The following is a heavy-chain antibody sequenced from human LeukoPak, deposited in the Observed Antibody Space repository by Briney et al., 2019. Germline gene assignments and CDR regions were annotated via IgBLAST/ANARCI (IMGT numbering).Heavy chain of an antibody. CDR1: GLTFSSYA. D-gene: IGHD4-23*01. CDR2: ISYDGSNK. V-gene: IGHV3-30-3*01. CDR3: ARDYGGNSVPDY. Sequence: GGSLRLSCAASGLTFSSYAMHWVRQAPGKGLEWVAVISYDGSNKYYADSVKGRFTISRDNSKNTLYLQMNSLRAEDTAVYYCARDYGGNSVPDYWGQGTLVTVSS. J-gene: IGHJ4*02.